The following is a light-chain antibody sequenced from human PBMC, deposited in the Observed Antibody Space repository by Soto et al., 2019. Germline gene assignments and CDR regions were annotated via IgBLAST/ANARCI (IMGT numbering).Light chain of an antibody. J-gene: IGKJ3*01. Sequence: DIQLTQSPSSLSASVGDRVTITCRATQGIYNYLAWYQQKPGKVPKLLINAASTLQSGVPSRFSGSGSGTDFTLTISSLQPADVATYYCQKYNSAPLTFGPGTKVEIK. CDR3: QKYNSAPLT. CDR2: AAS. V-gene: IGKV1-27*01. CDR1: QGIYNY.